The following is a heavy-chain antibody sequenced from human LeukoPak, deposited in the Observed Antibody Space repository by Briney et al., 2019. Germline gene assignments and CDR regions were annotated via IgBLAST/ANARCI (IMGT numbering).Heavy chain of an antibody. Sequence: ASVKVSCKASGGTFSSYAISWVRQAPGQGLEWMGGIIPIFGTANYAQKFQGRVTITADKPTSTAYMELSSLRSEDTAVYYCAIVVVAGSFDYWGQGTLVTVSS. CDR1: GGTFSSYA. CDR3: AIVVVAGSFDY. CDR2: IIPIFGTA. V-gene: IGHV1-69*06. D-gene: IGHD2-15*01. J-gene: IGHJ4*02.